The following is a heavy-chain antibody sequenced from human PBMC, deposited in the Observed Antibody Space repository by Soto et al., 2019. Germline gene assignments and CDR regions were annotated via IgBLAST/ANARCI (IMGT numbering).Heavy chain of an antibody. Sequence: EVQLVESGGGLVKPGGSLRLSCAASGFTFSSYSMNWVRQAPGKGLEWVSSISSSSSYIYYADSVKGRFTISRDNAKNSLYVQMNSLRAEDTAVYYCARDVSGSYYDVSFDPWGQGTLVTVSS. D-gene: IGHD3-10*01. CDR3: ARDVSGSYYDVSFDP. CDR1: GFTFSSYS. J-gene: IGHJ5*02. CDR2: ISSSSSYI. V-gene: IGHV3-21*01.